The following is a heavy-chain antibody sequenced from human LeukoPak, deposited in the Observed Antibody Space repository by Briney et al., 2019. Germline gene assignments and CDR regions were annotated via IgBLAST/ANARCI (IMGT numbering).Heavy chain of an antibody. J-gene: IGHJ5*02. Sequence: GGSLRLSCAASGFTFSSYWMSWVRQAPGKGLEWVANIKQDGSEKYHVDSVKGRFTVSRDNAKNSLYLQMNSLRAEDTAVYYCARLGDYYDSSGYYHWGQGTLVTVSS. D-gene: IGHD3-22*01. V-gene: IGHV3-7*01. CDR1: GFTFSSYW. CDR3: ARLGDYYDSSGYYH. CDR2: IKQDGSEK.